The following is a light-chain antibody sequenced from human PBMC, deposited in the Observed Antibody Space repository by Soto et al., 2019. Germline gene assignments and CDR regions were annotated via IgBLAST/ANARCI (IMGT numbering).Light chain of an antibody. CDR1: QSITSW. V-gene: IGKV1-5*01. J-gene: IGKJ4*01. CDR3: QQYNSHDDIS. Sequence: DIQITQSPSTLSASVGDRVTITCRASQSITSWSAWYQQKPGKAPNLLLYDASSLPSGVPSRFSGSGSGTEFTLTISSLQPDDSATHYCQQYNSHDDISFGRGTKVEIK. CDR2: DAS.